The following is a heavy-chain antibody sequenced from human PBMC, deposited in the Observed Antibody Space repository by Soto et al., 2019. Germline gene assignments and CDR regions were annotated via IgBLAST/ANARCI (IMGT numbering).Heavy chain of an antibody. J-gene: IGHJ6*02. CDR2: ISGSGGST. Sequence: GGSLRLSCAASGFTFSSYAMSWVRQAPGKGLEWVSAISGSGGSTYYADSVKGRFTISRDNSKNTLYLQMNSLRAEDTVVYYCGSPDLHSLYGMDVWGQGTTVTVSS. CDR3: GSPDLHSLYGMDV. V-gene: IGHV3-23*01. CDR1: GFTFSSYA.